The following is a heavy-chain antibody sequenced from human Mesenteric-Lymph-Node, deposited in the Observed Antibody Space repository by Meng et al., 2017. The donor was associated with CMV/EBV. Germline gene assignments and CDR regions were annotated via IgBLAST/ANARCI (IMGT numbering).Heavy chain of an antibody. J-gene: IGHJ4*02. D-gene: IGHD4-23*01. CDR1: GAACRGFF. CDR2: INHSGSN. Sequence: GGASVEPLGALLPHRAFLGAACRGFFWRWAPPPPVEGLEWIGEINHSGSNNYNPSLKSRVTISVDTSKNQFSLKLSSVTAADTAVYYCARHQRWLKSEGGFNYWGQGTLVTVSS. V-gene: IGHV4-34*01. CDR3: ARHQRWLKSEGGFNY.